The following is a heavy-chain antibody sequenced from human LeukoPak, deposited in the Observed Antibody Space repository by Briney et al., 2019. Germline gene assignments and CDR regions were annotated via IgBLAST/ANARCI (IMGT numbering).Heavy chain of an antibody. J-gene: IGHJ3*02. CDR1: GGSITSSSYD. Sequence: PSETLSLTCTVSGGSITSSSYDWGWIRQPPGKGLEWIGSVYYSGNTYYNSSLKNQFTITVDTAKNQFSLKLSSVTAADTAIYYCTREYGFMTTVFHAFDIWGQGTMVTVSS. V-gene: IGHV4-39*07. CDR3: TREYGFMTTVFHAFDI. CDR2: VYYSGNT. D-gene: IGHD4-17*01.